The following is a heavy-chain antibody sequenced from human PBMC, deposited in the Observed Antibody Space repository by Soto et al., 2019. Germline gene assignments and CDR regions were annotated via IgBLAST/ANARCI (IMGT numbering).Heavy chain of an antibody. V-gene: IGHV1-69*01. J-gene: IGHJ4*02. CDR1: GGTFSDLA. CDR2: IIPLFGTP. CDR3: ASERVAEMATGGYFDN. Sequence: QVHLVQSGAEVKKPGSSVKVSCKTSGGTFSDLAFSWVRQAPRQGLEWVGGIIPLFGTPNYAREIQGRVSISADESSNTVYMELRSLRSEDTAVYYCASERVAEMATGGYFDNWGQGTLVTVSS. D-gene: IGHD5-12*01.